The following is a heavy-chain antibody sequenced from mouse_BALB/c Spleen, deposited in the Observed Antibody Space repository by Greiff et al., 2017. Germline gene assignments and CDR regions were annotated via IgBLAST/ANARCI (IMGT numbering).Heavy chain of an antibody. CDR3: TRQIYYYGHFDY. V-gene: IGHV1S22*01. CDR2: IYPGSGST. CDR1: GYTFTSYW. D-gene: IGHD1-1*01. Sequence: LQQPGSELVRPGASVKLSCKASGYTFTSYWMHWVKQRPGQGLEWIGNIYPGSGSTNYDEKFKSKATLTVDTSSSTAYMQLSSLTSEDSAVYYCTRQIYYYGHFDYWGQGTTLTVSS. J-gene: IGHJ2*01.